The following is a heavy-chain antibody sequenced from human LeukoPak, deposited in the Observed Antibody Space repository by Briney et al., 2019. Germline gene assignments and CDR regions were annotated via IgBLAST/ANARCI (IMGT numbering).Heavy chain of an antibody. CDR1: GASISSYY. J-gene: IGHJ5*02. CDR3: AGLRGGDYSSYNWFDP. Sequence: SETLSLTCTVSGASISSYYWSWIRQPPGKGLEWIGYIYYSGSTNYTPSLKSRVTISVDTSKNHFSLKLSSVTAADTAVYYCAGLRGGDYSSYNWFDPWGQGTLVTVSS. D-gene: IGHD2-21*02. V-gene: IGHV4-59*01. CDR2: IYYSGST.